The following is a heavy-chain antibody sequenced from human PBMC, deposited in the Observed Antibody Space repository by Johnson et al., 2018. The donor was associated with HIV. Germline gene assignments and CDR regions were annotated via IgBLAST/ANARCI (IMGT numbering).Heavy chain of an antibody. CDR1: GFTFSSYG. D-gene: IGHD6-13*01. CDR3: SGSIAAGGRDAVDR. V-gene: IGHV3-30*02. CDR2: IRYDGSNK. J-gene: IGHJ3*02. Sequence: QVQLVESGGGVVQPGGSLRLSCAASGFTFSSYGMHWVRQAPGKGLEWVAFIRYDGSNKYYADSVKGRFTISRDNSKNTLYLQMNSLKTEVTAVYYCSGSIAAGGRDAVDRWGQGTMVTVSS.